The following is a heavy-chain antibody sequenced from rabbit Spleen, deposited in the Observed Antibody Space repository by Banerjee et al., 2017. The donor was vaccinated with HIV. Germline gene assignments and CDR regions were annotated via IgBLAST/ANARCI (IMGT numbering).Heavy chain of an antibody. CDR1: GFTISSYYY. Sequence: VESGGGLVKPGASLTLTCKASGFTISSYYYMCWVRQAPGKGLEWIACIDSGSSGFTYFANWAKGRFTISKTSSTTVTLQMTSLTAADTATYFCARDTGTSFSSYGMDLWGQGTLVTVS. CDR2: IDSGSSGFT. CDR3: ARDTGTSFSSYGMDL. V-gene: IGHV1S40*01. D-gene: IGHD7-1*01. J-gene: IGHJ6*01.